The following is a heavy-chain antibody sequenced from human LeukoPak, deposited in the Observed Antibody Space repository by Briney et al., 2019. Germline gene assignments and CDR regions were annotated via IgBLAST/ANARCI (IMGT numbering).Heavy chain of an antibody. CDR2: IYYSGST. D-gene: IGHD6-13*01. Sequence: SETLSLTCTVSGDSMNNNNYYWSWIRQPPGKGLEWIGYIYYSGSTNYNPSLKSRVPISVDTSKNQFSLKLSSVTAADTAVYYCARVRGRGHSSSWYLFGNPTFDYWGQGTLVTVSS. V-gene: IGHV4-61*01. J-gene: IGHJ4*02. CDR1: GDSMNNNNYY. CDR3: ARVRGRGHSSSWYLFGNPTFDY.